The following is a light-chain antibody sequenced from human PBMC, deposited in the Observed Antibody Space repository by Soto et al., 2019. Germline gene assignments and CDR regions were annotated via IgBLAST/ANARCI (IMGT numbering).Light chain of an antibody. J-gene: IGKJ1*01. CDR1: QSISSY. Sequence: DIQMTQSPSSRSASVGDRVTITCRASQSISSYLNWYQQKPGKAPKLLIYDGSSLQSGVPSRFSGSGYSKEFTLTISSLQPEDFATYSCQQSYSTPWTFGQGTKVEIK. V-gene: IGKV1-39*01. CDR2: DGS. CDR3: QQSYSTPWT.